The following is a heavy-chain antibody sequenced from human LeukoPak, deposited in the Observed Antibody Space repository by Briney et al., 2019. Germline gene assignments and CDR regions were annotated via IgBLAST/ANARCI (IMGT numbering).Heavy chain of an antibody. J-gene: IGHJ4*02. V-gene: IGHV3-23*01. CDR3: AKVSGFKITFGGVID. Sequence: GGSLRLSCAASGFTFSNYAMNWVRQAPGKGLEWVSLISGSTGSTYYADSVKGRFSISRDNSKNTLYLQMNSLRAEDTAVFYCAKVSGFKITFGGVIDWGQGTLVTVSS. CDR2: ISGSTGST. D-gene: IGHD3-16*02. CDR1: GFTFSNYA.